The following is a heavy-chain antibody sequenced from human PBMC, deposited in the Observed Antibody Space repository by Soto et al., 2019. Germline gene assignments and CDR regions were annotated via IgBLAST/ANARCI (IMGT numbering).Heavy chain of an antibody. D-gene: IGHD2-15*01. CDR3: ARRDSGGFFRFFDS. CDR2: TGSGTGPG. J-gene: IGHJ4*02. V-gene: IGHV1-69*06. Sequence: SVKVSCKASGGSLSTNPISWVRQAPGQGLEWMGGTGSGTGPGNNAQKFQGRLTVTADKSTSTVYMELTNLSSEDTAVYYCARRDSGGFFRFFDSWRQGTLVTVSS. CDR1: GGSLSTNP.